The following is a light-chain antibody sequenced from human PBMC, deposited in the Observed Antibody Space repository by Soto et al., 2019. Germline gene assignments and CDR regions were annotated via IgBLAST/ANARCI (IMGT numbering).Light chain of an antibody. CDR2: EVT. CDR3: SSCTSGSALYV. V-gene: IGLV2-14*01. J-gene: IGLJ1*01. Sequence: QSALTQPASVSGSPGQSITISCTGTSRDVGGYNSVSWYQQHPGKAPKLMIYEVTNRPSGVSNRFSGSKSGNTASLTISGLQAEDEADYYCSSCTSGSALYVFGTGTKLTVL. CDR1: SRDVGGYNS.